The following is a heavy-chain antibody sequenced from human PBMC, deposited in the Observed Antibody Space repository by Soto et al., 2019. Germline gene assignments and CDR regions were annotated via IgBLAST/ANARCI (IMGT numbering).Heavy chain of an antibody. V-gene: IGHV4-39*01. Sequence: TLSPPCTFSCCSIPRRRYYWGWIRQPPGKGLEWIGSIYYSGSTYYNVSLKSRVTISVDTSKNQFSLKLSSVTAADTAVYYCATLWFGESGYWGQGTLVTVS. D-gene: IGHD3-10*01. CDR1: CCSIPRRRYY. J-gene: IGHJ4*02. CDR2: IYYSGST. CDR3: ATLWFGESGY.